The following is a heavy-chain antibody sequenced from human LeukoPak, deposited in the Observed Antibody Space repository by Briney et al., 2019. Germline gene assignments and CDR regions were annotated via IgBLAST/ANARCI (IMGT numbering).Heavy chain of an antibody. D-gene: IGHD3-3*01. CDR2: IIPIFGTA. V-gene: IGHV1-69*13. Sequence: SVKVSCKASGGTFSSYAISWVRQAPGQGLEWMGGIIPIFGTANYAQKFQGRVTNTADESTSTAYMELSSLRSEDTAVYYCARDNPSADVIFGVVHAFDIWGQGTMVTVSS. CDR3: ARDNPSADVIFGVVHAFDI. J-gene: IGHJ3*02. CDR1: GGTFSSYA.